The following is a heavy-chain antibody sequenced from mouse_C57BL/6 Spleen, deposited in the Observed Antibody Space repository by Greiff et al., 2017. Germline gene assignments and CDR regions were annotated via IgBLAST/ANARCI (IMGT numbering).Heavy chain of an antibody. CDR1: GYTFTSYW. CDR2: INPSNGGT. D-gene: IGHD1-1*01. V-gene: IGHV1-53*01. Sequence: VQLQQPGTELVKPGAPVKLSCKASGYTFTSYWMHWVKQRPGQGLEWIGNINPSNGGTNYNEKVKSKATLTVDKSSSTAYMQLSSLTSEDCAVYYGARDLYYYGTSWFAYWGQGTMVTVSA. CDR3: ARDLYYYGTSWFAY. J-gene: IGHJ3*01.